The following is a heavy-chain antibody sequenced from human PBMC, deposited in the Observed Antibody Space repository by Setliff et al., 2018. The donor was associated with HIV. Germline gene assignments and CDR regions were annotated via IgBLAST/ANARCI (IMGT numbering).Heavy chain of an antibody. CDR3: ARDRGTPDKCFDP. CDR1: ERTVTFRSFG. J-gene: IGHJ5*02. CDR2: IWYDGSKK. D-gene: IGHD3-16*01. Sequence: GGSLRLSCAASERTVTFRSFGMHWVRQAPGKGLEWLAFIWYDGSKKDYADSVKGRFTISRDNSKNTLFLQMISVRPEDTAVYYFARDRGTPDKCFDPWGQGTPVTVSS. V-gene: IGHV3-33*01.